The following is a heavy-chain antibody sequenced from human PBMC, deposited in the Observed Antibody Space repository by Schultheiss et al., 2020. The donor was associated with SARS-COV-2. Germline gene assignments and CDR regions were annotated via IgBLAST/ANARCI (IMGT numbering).Heavy chain of an antibody. D-gene: IGHD1-1*01. CDR2: INHSGST. J-gene: IGHJ4*02. Sequence: SETLSLTCTVSGGSISSYYWSWIRQPPGKGLEWIGEINHSGSTNYNPSLKSRVTISVDTSKNQFSLKLSSVTAADTAVYYCAKVERRYNWNVEYFDYWGQGTLVTVSS. CDR3: AKVERRYNWNVEYFDY. V-gene: IGHV4-34*01. CDR1: GGSISSYY.